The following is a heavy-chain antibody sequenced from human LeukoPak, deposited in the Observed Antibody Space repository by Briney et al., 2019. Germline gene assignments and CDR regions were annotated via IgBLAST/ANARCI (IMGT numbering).Heavy chain of an antibody. J-gene: IGHJ4*02. CDR2: ISGRGDAT. CDR1: DFSFITYA. Sequence: PGGSLRLSCAGSDFSFITYAMSWVRQAPGKGLQWVSTISGRGDATYYADSVKGRCTISRDNSKNTLYLQMNSPRGEDTAVYYCASGIRAFDNWGQGTLVTVSA. D-gene: IGHD1-26*01. V-gene: IGHV3-23*01. CDR3: ASGIRAFDN.